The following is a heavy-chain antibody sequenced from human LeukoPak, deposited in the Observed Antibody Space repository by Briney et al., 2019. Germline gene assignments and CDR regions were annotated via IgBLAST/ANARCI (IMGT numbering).Heavy chain of an antibody. CDR3: ARVEYDYVWGSYTPIPFDY. CDR2: ISAYNGNT. Sequence: ASVKVSCKASGYTFTSYGISWVRQAPGQGLEWMGWISAYNGNTNYAQKLQGRVTMTTDTSTSTAYMELRSLRSDDTAVYYCARVEYDYVWGSYTPIPFDYWGQGTLVTVSS. J-gene: IGHJ4*02. D-gene: IGHD3-16*01. V-gene: IGHV1-18*01. CDR1: GYTFTSYG.